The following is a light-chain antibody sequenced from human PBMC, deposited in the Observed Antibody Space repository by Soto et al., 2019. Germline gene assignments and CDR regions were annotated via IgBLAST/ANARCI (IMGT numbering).Light chain of an antibody. J-gene: IGKJ4*01. Sequence: DIQMTQSPSSLSASVGDRVTITCQASQDISNYLNWYQQKPGKAPKLLIYDASNLETGVPSRFSGSESGTDFPFTISSLQPEDIATYYCQQYDDLPLTFGGGTKVEIK. CDR2: DAS. V-gene: IGKV1-33*01. CDR1: QDISNY. CDR3: QQYDDLPLT.